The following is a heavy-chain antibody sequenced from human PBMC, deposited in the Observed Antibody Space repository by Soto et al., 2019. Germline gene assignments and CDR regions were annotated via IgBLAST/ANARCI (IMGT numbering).Heavy chain of an antibody. Sequence: TLSLTCPVSGGSVTTYWGWIRQPPGKGLEWIGYINYSGTTKYNSSLKSRVTISVDSSRNQFSLKLRSDDTAVYYCARDATARGTAILEGRYYGMDVWGQGTTVTVSS. J-gene: IGHJ6*02. CDR1: GGSVTTY. V-gene: IGHV4-59*02. CDR3: ARDATARGTAILEGRYYGMDV. CDR2: INYSGTT. D-gene: IGHD2-21*02.